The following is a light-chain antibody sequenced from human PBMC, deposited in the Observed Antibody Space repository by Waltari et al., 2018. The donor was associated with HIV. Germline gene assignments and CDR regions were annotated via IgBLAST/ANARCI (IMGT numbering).Light chain of an antibody. CDR1: QSLVSSDGNTF. CDR2: KVS. J-gene: IGKJ1*01. CDR3: MQGTHWPLT. Sequence: DVVMTQSPLSLPVTIGQPASISCRSSQSLVSSDGNTFLNWFQQRPGQSPRRLIYKVSNRDSGVPDRFSGSGSGTDFTLKISRVEADDVGVYYCMQGTHWPLTFGQGTKVEIK. V-gene: IGKV2-30*01.